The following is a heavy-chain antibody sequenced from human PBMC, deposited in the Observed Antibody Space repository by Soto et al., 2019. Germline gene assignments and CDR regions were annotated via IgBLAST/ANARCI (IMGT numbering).Heavy chain of an antibody. V-gene: IGHV4-59*08. Sequence: SETLSLTCTVSGGSISSYYWSWIRQPPGKGLEWIGYIYYSGSTNYNPSLKSRVTISVDTSKNQFSLKLSSVTAADTAVYYCARRPAEVYGMDVWGQGTTVTVSS. CDR1: GGSISSYY. CDR2: IYYSGST. J-gene: IGHJ6*02. CDR3: ARRPAEVYGMDV.